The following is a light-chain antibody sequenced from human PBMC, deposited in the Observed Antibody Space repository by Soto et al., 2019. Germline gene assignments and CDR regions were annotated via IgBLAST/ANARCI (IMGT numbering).Light chain of an antibody. CDR2: AAS. J-gene: IGKJ5*01. CDR1: QSISSW. V-gene: IGKV1-5*01. Sequence: DIQRTQSPSTLSASVGDRVIITCRASQSISSWLAWYQQKPGKAPKLLIYAASTLQSGVPSRFSGSGSGTEFTLTISSLQPEDFATYYCQQLNSYPITFGQGTRLEIK. CDR3: QQLNSYPIT.